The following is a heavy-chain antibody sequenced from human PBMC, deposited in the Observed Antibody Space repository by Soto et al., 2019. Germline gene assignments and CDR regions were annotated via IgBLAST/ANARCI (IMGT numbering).Heavy chain of an antibody. CDR1: GFTFSSKW. J-gene: IGHJ3*01. V-gene: IGHV3-7*01. CDR2: INQDATQK. CDR3: ARANAIDV. Sequence: EVQLVESGGGLVQPGGSLRLCWEASGFTFSSKWMTWVRQVSGKGLEWVANINQDATQKYYVDSVKGRFTISRDNAKNSLYLQMNSLRVEDTAVYYCARANAIDVWGQGIMVTVSS.